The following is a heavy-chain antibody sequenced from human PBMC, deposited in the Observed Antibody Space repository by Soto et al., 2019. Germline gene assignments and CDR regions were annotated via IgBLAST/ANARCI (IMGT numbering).Heavy chain of an antibody. J-gene: IGHJ3*02. D-gene: IGHD2-2*01. CDR2: INPNSGGT. CDR1: GYTFTGYY. Sequence: ASVKVSFKASGYTFTGYYMHWLRQAPGQGLEWMGWINPNSGGTNYAQKFQGRVTMTRDTSISTAYMELSRLRSDDTAVYYCARSRPRGAFDIWGQGTMVTVSS. V-gene: IGHV1-2*02. CDR3: ARSRPRGAFDI.